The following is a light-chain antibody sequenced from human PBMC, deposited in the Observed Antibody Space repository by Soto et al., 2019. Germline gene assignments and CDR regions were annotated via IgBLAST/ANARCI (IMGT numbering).Light chain of an antibody. V-gene: IGKV3-11*01. CDR1: QGISKY. CDR3: QQYNNWPRT. CDR2: DAS. J-gene: IGKJ1*01. Sequence: EMILTQSPATLSLSPGERATLSCKTSQGISKYIAWYQQKPGQPPRLLIYDASIRATGIPARFSGSGSGTEFTLTISSLQSEDFAIYYCQQYNNWPRTFGQGTKVDIK.